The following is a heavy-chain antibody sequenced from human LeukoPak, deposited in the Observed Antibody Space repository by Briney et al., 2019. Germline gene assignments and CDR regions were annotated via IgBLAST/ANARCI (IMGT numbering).Heavy chain of an antibody. J-gene: IGHJ6*03. CDR3: ARVMGDLASLYHMDV. CDR2: VYYGGST. Sequence: SETLSLTCTVSGGSISGPYWSWVRQPPGKGLEWIGDVYYGGSTHQNPSLKSRVTISVDTSKNQFSLKLRSVTAADTAVYYCARVMGDLASLYHMDVWGKGTTVTVSS. CDR1: GGSISGPY. V-gene: IGHV4-59*11. D-gene: IGHD3-16*01.